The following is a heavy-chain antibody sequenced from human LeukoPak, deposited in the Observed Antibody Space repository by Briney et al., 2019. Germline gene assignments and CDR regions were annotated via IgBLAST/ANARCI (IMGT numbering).Heavy chain of an antibody. Sequence: GGSLRLSCAASGFTFSSYVMNWVRQAPGKGLEWVSTIGSSGGTTKYADSVKGRFTISRDNSKKTLYLQMNSLGAEDTAVYYCARTERGDYWGQGTLVTVSS. V-gene: IGHV3-23*01. J-gene: IGHJ4*02. D-gene: IGHD1-14*01. CDR3: ARTERGDY. CDR2: IGSSGGTT. CDR1: GFTFSSYV.